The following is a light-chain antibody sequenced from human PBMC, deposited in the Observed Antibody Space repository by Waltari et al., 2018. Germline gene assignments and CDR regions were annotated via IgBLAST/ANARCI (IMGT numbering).Light chain of an antibody. V-gene: IGLV2-14*03. CDR3: SSHTTSSTLV. CDR1: SRDVGRSNF. CDR2: DVT. Sequence: QSALTQPSSLSGSPGQSFTLSCTGRSRDVGRSNFVSGYQQHPGKAPKLMLYDVTDRPSGVSNRFSGSKSGNTASLTISGLQPEDEADYYCSSHTTSSTLVFGGGTRVTVL. J-gene: IGLJ3*02.